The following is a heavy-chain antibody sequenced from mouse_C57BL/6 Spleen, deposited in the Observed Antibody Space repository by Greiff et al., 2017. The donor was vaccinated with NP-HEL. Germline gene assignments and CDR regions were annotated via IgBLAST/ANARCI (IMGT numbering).Heavy chain of an antibody. V-gene: IGHV1-22*01. CDR1: GYTFTDYN. J-gene: IGHJ2*01. Sequence: VQLQQSGPELVKPGASVKMSCKASGYTFTDYNMHWVKQSHGKSLERIGYINPNNGGTSYNQKFKGKATLTVNKSSSTAYMELRSLTSEDSAVYYCASYDGSYGFLDYWGQGTTLTVSS. CDR2: INPNNGGT. D-gene: IGHD2-3*01. CDR3: ASYDGSYGFLDY.